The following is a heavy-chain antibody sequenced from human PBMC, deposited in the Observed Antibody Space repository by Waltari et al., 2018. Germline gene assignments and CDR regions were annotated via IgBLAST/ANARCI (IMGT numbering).Heavy chain of an antibody. CDR3: ARLIAAAGTDYYYYYMDV. Sequence: QVQLQESGPGLVKPSETLSLTCTVSGGSISSYYWSWIRQPPGKGLEWIGYIYYSGSTNYNPSLKSRVTISVDTSKNQFSLKLSSVTAADTAVYYCARLIAAAGTDYYYYYMDVWGKGTTVTVSS. CDR2: IYYSGST. V-gene: IGHV4-59*13. D-gene: IGHD6-13*01. CDR1: GGSISSYY. J-gene: IGHJ6*03.